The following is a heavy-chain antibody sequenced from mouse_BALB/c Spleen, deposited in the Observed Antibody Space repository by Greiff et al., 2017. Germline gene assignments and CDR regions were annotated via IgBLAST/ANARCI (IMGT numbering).Heavy chain of an antibody. D-gene: IGHD4-1*01. CDR3: ARSGTREFFDY. J-gene: IGHJ2*01. CDR1: GYSITSDYA. Sequence: EVKLMESGPGLVKPSQSLSLTCTVTGYSITSDYAWNWIRQFPGNKLEWMGYISYSGSTSYNPSLKSRISITRDTSKNQFFLQLNSVTTEDTATYYCARSGTREFFDYWGQGTTLTVSS. CDR2: ISYSGST. V-gene: IGHV3-2*02.